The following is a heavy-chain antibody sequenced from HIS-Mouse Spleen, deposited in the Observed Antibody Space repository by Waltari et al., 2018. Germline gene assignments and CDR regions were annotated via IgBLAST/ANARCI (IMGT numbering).Heavy chain of an antibody. CDR2: IYYRGAT. CDR3: AREIPYSSSWYDWYFDL. CDR1: GGSISSSSYY. Sequence: QLQLQESGPGLVKPSETLSLTCTVSGGSISSSSYYWGWVRQPPGKGLEWIGSIYYRGATYHNPSIKRRVTISVDTAKTQFSLKLSSVTAADTAVYYCAREIPYSSSWYDWYFDLWGHGTLVTVSS. D-gene: IGHD6-13*01. V-gene: IGHV4-39*07. J-gene: IGHJ2*01.